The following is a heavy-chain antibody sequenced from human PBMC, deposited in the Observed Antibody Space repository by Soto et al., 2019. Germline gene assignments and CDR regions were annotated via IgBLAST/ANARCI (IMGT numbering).Heavy chain of an antibody. J-gene: IGHJ4*02. D-gene: IGHD3-3*01. CDR3: ARSIAPKISRLIDI. V-gene: IGHV3-30-3*01. CDR1: GFTFNGYP. CDR2: ISYDGIKK. Sequence: GGSLRLSCAASGFTFNGYPMHWVRQAPGKGLEWVGDISYDGIKKHYADPVKGRFTISRDNAKNTLYVEMDSLTTEDTGVYYCARSIAPKISRLIDIWGQGTLVTVSS.